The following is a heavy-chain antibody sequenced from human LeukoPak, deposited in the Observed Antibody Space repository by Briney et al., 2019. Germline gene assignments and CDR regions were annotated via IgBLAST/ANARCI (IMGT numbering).Heavy chain of an antibody. V-gene: IGHV4-30-4*01. CDR3: ARRGLTNLDY. Sequence: SETLSLTCTVSGGSISSFEYYWRRVPQFGGGGLEWIGYISYSRTNHSNTSLKCRVTISVDPSKSQFSLKLSSVAAADTAVYYCARRGLTNLDYWGQGTLVTVSS. CDR2: ISYSRTN. CDR1: GGSISSFEYY. D-gene: IGHD2-8*01. J-gene: IGHJ4*02.